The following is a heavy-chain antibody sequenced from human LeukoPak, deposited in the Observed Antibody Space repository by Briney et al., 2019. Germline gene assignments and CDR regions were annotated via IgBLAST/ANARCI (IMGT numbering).Heavy chain of an antibody. V-gene: IGHV1-46*01. D-gene: IGHD3-10*01. Sequence: VASVKVSCKASGYTFTSYYMHWVRQAPGQGLEWMGIINPSGGSTSYVQKFQGRVTMTRDTSTSTVYMELSSLRSEDTAVYYCARDNVGYYYGSGSYERGMDVWGQGTTVTVSS. CDR2: INPSGGST. CDR1: GYTFTSYY. CDR3: ARDNVGYYYGSGSYERGMDV. J-gene: IGHJ6*02.